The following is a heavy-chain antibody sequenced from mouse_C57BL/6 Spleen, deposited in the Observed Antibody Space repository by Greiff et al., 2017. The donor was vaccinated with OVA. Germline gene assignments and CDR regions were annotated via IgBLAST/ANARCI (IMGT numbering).Heavy chain of an antibody. Sequence: VKLLESGAELVKPGASVKISCKASGYAFSSYWMNWVKQRPGKGLEWIGQIYPGDGDTNYNGKFKGKATLTADKSSSTAYMQLSSLTSEDSAVYFCARFITTVVSYFDYWGQGTTLTVSS. CDR1: GYAFSSYW. D-gene: IGHD1-1*01. CDR2: IYPGDGDT. J-gene: IGHJ2*01. CDR3: ARFITTVVSYFDY. V-gene: IGHV1-80*01.